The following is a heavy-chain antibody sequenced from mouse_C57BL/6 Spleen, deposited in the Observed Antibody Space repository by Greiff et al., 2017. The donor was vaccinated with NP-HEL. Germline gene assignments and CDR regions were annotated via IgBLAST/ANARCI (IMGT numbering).Heavy chain of an antibody. CDR3: TSPLIVTTRYFYG. D-gene: IGHD2-5*01. J-gene: IGHJ1*03. V-gene: IGHV1-15*01. Sequence: QVQLQQSGAELVRPGASVTLSCKASGYTFTDYEMHWVKQTPVHGLEWIGAIDPETGGTAYNQKFKGKAILTADKSSSTAYMELRSLTSEDSAVYYCTSPLIVTTRYFYGWGTGTTVTVSS. CDR2: IDPETGGT. CDR1: GYTFTDYE.